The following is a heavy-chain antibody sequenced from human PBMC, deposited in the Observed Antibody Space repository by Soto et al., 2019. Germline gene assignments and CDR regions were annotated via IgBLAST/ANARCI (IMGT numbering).Heavy chain of an antibody. CDR1: GGSISSSNW. J-gene: IGHJ5*02. CDR2: IYHSGST. Sequence: SETLSLTCAVSGGSISSSNWWSWVRQPPGKGLEWIGEIYHSGSTNYNPSLKSRVTISVDKSKNQFSLKLSSVTAADTAVYYCARATTTVTTLNWFDPWGQGTLVTVSS. CDR3: ARATTTVTTLNWFDP. V-gene: IGHV4-4*02. D-gene: IGHD4-17*01.